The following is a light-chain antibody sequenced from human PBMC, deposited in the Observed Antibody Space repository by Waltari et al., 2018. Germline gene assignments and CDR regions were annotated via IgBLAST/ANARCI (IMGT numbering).Light chain of an antibody. CDR1: QSVRKY. J-gene: IGKJ1*01. V-gene: IGKV3-20*01. Sequence: EIVLTQSPGTLSLSPGDTSILPCRASQSVRKYLAWYQQKPGQAPRPLTFGASSRATGIPDRFSGSGSGTDLSLTISRVEPEDFAVYYCQQYVSLPATFGQGTKVEIE. CDR2: GAS. CDR3: QQYVSLPAT.